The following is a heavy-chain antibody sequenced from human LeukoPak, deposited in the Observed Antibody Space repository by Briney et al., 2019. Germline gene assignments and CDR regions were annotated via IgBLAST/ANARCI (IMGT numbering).Heavy chain of an antibody. CDR1: GFTFSSYW. CDR3: TRVAGSGSVD. Sequence: GGTLRLSCAASGFTFSSYWMHWVRQAPGKGLVWVSRINSDASTTSYADSVKGRFTISRDNAKNTLHLQMNSLRAEDTAVYYCTRVAGSGSVDWGQGTLVTVSS. V-gene: IGHV3-74*01. CDR2: INSDASTT. J-gene: IGHJ4*02. D-gene: IGHD1-26*01.